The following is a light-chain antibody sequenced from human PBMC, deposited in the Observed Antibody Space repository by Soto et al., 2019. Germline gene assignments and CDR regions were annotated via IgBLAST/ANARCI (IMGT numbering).Light chain of an antibody. V-gene: IGKV1-27*01. J-gene: IGKJ4*01. CDR3: QKYNRAPLT. CDR2: AAS. CDR1: QGIGVY. Sequence: DIQMTQSPSSLSASLGDSVTITCRASQGIGVYLAWFQQKPGNVPKLLIYAASTFQSGVPSRFSGSGSGTGFTLTISSLQPEDVATYYCQKYNRAPLTFGGGTKVEIK.